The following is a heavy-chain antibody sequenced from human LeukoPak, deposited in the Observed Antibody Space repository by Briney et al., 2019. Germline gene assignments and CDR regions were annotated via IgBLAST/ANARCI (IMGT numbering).Heavy chain of an antibody. Sequence: SETLSLTCAVYGGSFSGYYWSWIHQPPGKGLEWIGEINHSGSTNYNPSLKSRVTISVDTSKNQFSLKLSSVTAADTAVYYCARGGVVVVVAATQGHWFDPWGQGTLVTVSS. CDR1: GGSFSGYY. CDR2: INHSGST. J-gene: IGHJ5*02. CDR3: ARGGVVVVVAATQGHWFDP. D-gene: IGHD2-15*01. V-gene: IGHV4-34*01.